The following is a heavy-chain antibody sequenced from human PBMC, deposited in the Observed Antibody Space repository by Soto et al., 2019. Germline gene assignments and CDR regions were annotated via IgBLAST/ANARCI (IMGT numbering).Heavy chain of an antibody. J-gene: IGHJ4*02. Sequence: QVPLVESGGGVVQPGRSLRLSCAVSGFTFSSHAMHWVRQAPGKGLEWVTLISSDGSNKYYADSVKGRFTTSRDNSKNTMYLQMNSPRVEDTAVYYCARDDEGGSDCDLGYWGQGALVTVSS. V-gene: IGHV3-30-3*01. CDR3: ARDDEGGSDCDLGY. CDR2: ISSDGSNK. D-gene: IGHD1-26*01. CDR1: GFTFSSHA.